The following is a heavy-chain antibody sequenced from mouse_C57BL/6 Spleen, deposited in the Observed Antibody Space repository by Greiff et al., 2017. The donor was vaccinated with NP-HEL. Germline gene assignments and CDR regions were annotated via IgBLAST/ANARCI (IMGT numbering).Heavy chain of an antibody. J-gene: IGHJ2*01. Sequence: VQGVESGPGLVQPSQSLSITCTVSGFSLTSYGVHWVRQSPGKGLEWLGVIWRGGSTDYNAAFMSRLSITKDNSKSQVFFKMNSLQADDTAIYYCAKNYYGSSYYFDYWGQGTTLTVSS. CDR1: GFSLTSYG. D-gene: IGHD1-1*01. CDR2: IWRGGST. V-gene: IGHV2-5*01. CDR3: AKNYYGSSYYFDY.